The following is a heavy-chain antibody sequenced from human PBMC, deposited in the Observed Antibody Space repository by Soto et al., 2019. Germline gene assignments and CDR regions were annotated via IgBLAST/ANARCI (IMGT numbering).Heavy chain of an antibody. CDR3: ARSSVMTVLSV. Sequence: SETLSLTCTVSAGSISGYYWSWIRQPPGKGLEWIGYIYYSGSTNYNPSLMSRVTIFLHTSKNQFSLKLSPVTAADTAVYDCARSSVMTVLSVWGQGTTVTVSS. CDR2: IYYSGST. J-gene: IGHJ6*02. D-gene: IGHD2-21*02. V-gene: IGHV4-59*01. CDR1: AGSISGYY.